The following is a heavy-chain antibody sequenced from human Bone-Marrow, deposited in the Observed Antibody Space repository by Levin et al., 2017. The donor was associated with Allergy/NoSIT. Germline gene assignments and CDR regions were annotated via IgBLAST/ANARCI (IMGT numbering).Heavy chain of an antibody. CDR3: ATDRGGFGEPNWIYDGMDV. Sequence: PWASVKVSCKVSGDTLTALSIHWVRQGPGKGLEWMGGSDPADDETISAQNFQGRITMTEDKSTDTAYMELSSLRSEDSAVYYCATDRGGFGEPNWIYDGMDVWGQGTTVTVSS. V-gene: IGHV1-24*01. CDR2: SDPADDET. J-gene: IGHJ6*02. CDR1: GDTLTALS. D-gene: IGHD3-16*01.